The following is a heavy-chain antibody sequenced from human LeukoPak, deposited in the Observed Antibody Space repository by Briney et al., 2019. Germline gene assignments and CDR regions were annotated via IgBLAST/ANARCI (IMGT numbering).Heavy chain of an antibody. CDR2: IKLDGSEK. CDR1: GFTFSHYW. CDR3: ARGSYYDGSGYVTWYFDL. D-gene: IGHD3-22*01. J-gene: IGHJ2*01. Sequence: GGSLRLSCEGPGFTFSHYWMTWVRRAPGKGLEWVASIKLDGSEKYYVGSVKGRFTISRDNSKNSLYLQMNSLRAEDTAIYYCARGSYYDGSGYVTWYFDLWGRGTLVAVSS. V-gene: IGHV3-7*01.